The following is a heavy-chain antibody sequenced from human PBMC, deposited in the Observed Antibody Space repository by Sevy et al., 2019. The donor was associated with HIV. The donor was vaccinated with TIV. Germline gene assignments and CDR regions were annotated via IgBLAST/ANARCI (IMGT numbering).Heavy chain of an antibody. V-gene: IGHV4-31*03. CDR2: IYSIGNT. CDR3: ARATTVYILPTYYLDY. Sequence: SETLSLSCTVSGGSFSSGASYWSWIRQHPGKGLEWIGYIYSIGNTYYNPSLKSRVTISLDTSKNQFFLKLTSVSAADTAVYYCARATTVYILPTYYLDYWGQGTLVTVSS. J-gene: IGHJ4*02. D-gene: IGHD4-17*01. CDR1: GGSFSSGASY.